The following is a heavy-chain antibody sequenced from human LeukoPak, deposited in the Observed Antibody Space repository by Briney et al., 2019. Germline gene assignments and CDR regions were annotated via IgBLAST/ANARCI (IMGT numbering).Heavy chain of an antibody. V-gene: IGHV4-34*01. CDR1: GGSFSDYY. D-gene: IGHD3-22*01. Sequence: SETLSLTCAVYGGSFSDYYWSWVRQPPGKGLEWIGEINHGGSTNYSPSLKRRVTILVDTSKNQFSLKLNSVTAADTAVYYCARPDLVRYDSSGQVDYWGQGTLVTVSS. J-gene: IGHJ4*02. CDR3: ARPDLVRYDSSGQVDY. CDR2: INHGGST.